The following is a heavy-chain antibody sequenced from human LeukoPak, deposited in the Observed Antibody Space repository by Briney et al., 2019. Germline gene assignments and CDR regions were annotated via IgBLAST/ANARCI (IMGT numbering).Heavy chain of an antibody. CDR3: AREATGGQQWLVRGWFDY. J-gene: IGHJ4*02. CDR2: IYYSGST. Sequence: SETLSLTCTVSGGSISSSSYYWSWIRQPPGKGLEWIGYIYYSGSTNYNPSLKSRVTISVDTSKNQFSLKLSSVTAADTAVYYCAREATGGQQWLVRGWFDYWGQGTLVTVSS. V-gene: IGHV4-61*01. D-gene: IGHD6-19*01. CDR1: GGSISSSSYY.